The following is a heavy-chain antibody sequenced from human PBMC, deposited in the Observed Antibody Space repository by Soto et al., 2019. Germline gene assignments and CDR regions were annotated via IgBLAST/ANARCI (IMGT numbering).Heavy chain of an antibody. D-gene: IGHD3-10*01. J-gene: IGHJ6*02. V-gene: IGHV3-30*04. CDR2: ISYDGSNK. CDR1: GFTFSSYT. Sequence: QPGGSLRLSCAASGFTFSSYTMHWVRQAPGKGLEWVAVISYDGSNKYYADSVKGRFTISRDNSKNTLYLQMNSLRAEDTAVYYCAHLRGHYYYYGMDVWGQGTTVTVSS. CDR3: AHLRGHYYYYGMDV.